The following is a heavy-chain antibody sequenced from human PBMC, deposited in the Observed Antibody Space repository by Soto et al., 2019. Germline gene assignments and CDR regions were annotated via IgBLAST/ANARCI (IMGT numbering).Heavy chain of an antibody. J-gene: IGHJ4*02. Sequence: PGGSLRLSCAASGFTFSSFAMSWVRQAPGKGLEWVSAISGSGGSTYYADSVKGRFTISRDNSKNTLYLQMNSLRAEDTAVYYCAKDRSGYSSSWTPFDYWGQGTLVTISS. CDR1: GFTFSSFA. CDR3: AKDRSGYSSSWTPFDY. V-gene: IGHV3-23*01. D-gene: IGHD6-13*01. CDR2: ISGSGGST.